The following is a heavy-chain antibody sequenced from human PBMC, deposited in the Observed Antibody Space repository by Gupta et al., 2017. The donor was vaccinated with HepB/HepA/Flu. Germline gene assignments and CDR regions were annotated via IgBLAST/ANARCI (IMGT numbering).Heavy chain of an antibody. D-gene: IGHD1-7*01. CDR3: ARGRPWGITVTTLDY. CDR1: GGSFSGYY. CDR2: INHSGST. Sequence: QVQLQQWGAGLLKPSETLSLTCAVYGGSFSGYYWSWLRQPPGKGLEWIGEINHSGSTNYNPSLKSRVTISVDTSKNQFSLKLSSVTAADTAVYYCARGRPWGITVTTLDYWGQGTLVTVSS. V-gene: IGHV4-34*01. J-gene: IGHJ4*02.